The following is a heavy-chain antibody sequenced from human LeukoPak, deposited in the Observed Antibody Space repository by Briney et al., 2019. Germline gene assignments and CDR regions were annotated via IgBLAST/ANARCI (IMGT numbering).Heavy chain of an antibody. D-gene: IGHD1-26*01. Sequence: SETLSLTCTVSSGSISTSNYYWGWVRQPPGKGLEWIGSIYYSGSTYYNPSLKSRVTISVDTSKNQFSLKLSSVTAADTAVYYCARDASGSYSSYYYYMDVWGKGTTVTVSS. CDR2: IYYSGST. CDR1: SGSISTSNYY. V-gene: IGHV4-39*02. J-gene: IGHJ6*03. CDR3: ARDASGSYSSYYYYMDV.